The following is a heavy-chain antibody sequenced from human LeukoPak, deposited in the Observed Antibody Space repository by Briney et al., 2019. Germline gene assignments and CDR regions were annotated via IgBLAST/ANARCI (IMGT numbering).Heavy chain of an antibody. V-gene: IGHV1-2*02. CDR2: INPNSGGT. D-gene: IGHD4-17*01. Sequence: ASVKVSCKASGYTFTGYYMHWVRQAPGQGLAWMGWINPNSGGTNYAQKFQGRVTMTRDTSISTAYMELSRLRSDDTAVYYCARNSLDYGDLTYGLIDYWGQGTLVTVSS. CDR3: ARNSLDYGDLTYGLIDY. CDR1: GYTFTGYY. J-gene: IGHJ4*02.